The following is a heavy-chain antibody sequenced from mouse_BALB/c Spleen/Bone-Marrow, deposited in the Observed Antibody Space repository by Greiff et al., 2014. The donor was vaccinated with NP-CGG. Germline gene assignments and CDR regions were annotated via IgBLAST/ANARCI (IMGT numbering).Heavy chain of an antibody. V-gene: IGHV1-18*01. CDR3: ARGRLDDGYYAANYYAMDY. CDR2: INPNNGGT. CDR1: GYTFTDYN. D-gene: IGHD2-3*01. J-gene: IGHJ4*01. Sequence: VQLQQSGPELVKPGASVKIPCKASGYTFTDYNVDWVKQSHGKSLEWIGDINPNNGGTIYNQKFKGKATLTVDKSSSTAYMELRSLTSEDAAVYYCARGRLDDGYYAANYYAMDYWGQGTSVTVSS.